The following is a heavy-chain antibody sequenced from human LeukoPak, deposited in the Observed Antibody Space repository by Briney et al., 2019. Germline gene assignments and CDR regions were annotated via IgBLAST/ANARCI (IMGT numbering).Heavy chain of an antibody. J-gene: IGHJ4*02. V-gene: IGHV3-23*01. CDR2: ISGSGGST. D-gene: IGHD6-6*01. CDR3: AKDMWYSSSSPGLH. CDR1: GFTFSSYA. Sequence: GGSLRLSCAASGFTFSSYAMSWVRQAPGKGLEWVSAISGSGGSTYYADSVKGRFTISRDNSKNTLYLQMNSLRAEDTAVYYCAKDMWYSSSSPGLHWGQGTLVTVSS.